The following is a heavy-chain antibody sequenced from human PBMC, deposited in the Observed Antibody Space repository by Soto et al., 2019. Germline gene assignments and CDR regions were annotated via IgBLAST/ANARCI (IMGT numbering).Heavy chain of an antibody. CDR3: ARNGPPLDAFDI. Sequence: ASVKVSCKASGGTFSSYAISWVRQAPGQGLEWMGGIIPIFGTANYAQKFQGRVTITADESTSTAYMELSSLRSEDTAVYYCARNGPPLDAFDIWGQGTMVTVSS. CDR1: GGTFSSYA. CDR2: IIPIFGTA. D-gene: IGHD2-8*01. V-gene: IGHV1-69*13. J-gene: IGHJ3*02.